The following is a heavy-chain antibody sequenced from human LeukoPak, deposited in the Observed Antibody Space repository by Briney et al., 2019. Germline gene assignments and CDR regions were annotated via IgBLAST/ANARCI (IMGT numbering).Heavy chain of an antibody. J-gene: IGHJ4*02. D-gene: IGHD3-16*02. V-gene: IGHV1-46*01. CDR1: GYTFTSYY. CDR3: ARGARRDYVWGSYRPQNDY. Sequence: ASVKVSCKASGYTFTSYYMHWVRQAPGQGLEWMGIINPSGGSTSYAQKFQGRVTMTRDMSTSTVYMELSSLRSEDTAVYYCARGARRDYVWGSYRPQNDYWGQGTLVTVSS. CDR2: INPSGGST.